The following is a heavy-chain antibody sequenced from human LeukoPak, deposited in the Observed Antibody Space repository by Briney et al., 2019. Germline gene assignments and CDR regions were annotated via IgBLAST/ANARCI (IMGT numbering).Heavy chain of an antibody. CDR2: IIPIFGTA. D-gene: IGHD4-17*01. CDR1: GGTFSSYA. CDR3: ARDTVLYGDDAFDI. J-gene: IGHJ3*02. Sequence: SVKVSCKASGGTFSSYAISWVRQAPGQGLEWMGRIIPIFGTANYAQKFQDRVTITTDESTSTAYMELSSLRSEDTAVYYCARDTVLYGDDAFDIWGQGTMVTVSS. V-gene: IGHV1-69*05.